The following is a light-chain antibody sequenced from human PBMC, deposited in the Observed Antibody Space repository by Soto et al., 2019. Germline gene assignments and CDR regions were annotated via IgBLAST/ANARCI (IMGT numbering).Light chain of an antibody. V-gene: IGKV3-20*01. J-gene: IGKJ5*01. CDR1: QSVSIN. Sequence: TVLTQSPSTLAVSPGERATLSCRASQSVSINLAWYQQKPGQAPRLLIYGASTRATGIPDRFSSSGSGTDFTLTISRLEPEDFAVYYCQQHGTSPITFGQGTRLEIK. CDR3: QQHGTSPIT. CDR2: GAS.